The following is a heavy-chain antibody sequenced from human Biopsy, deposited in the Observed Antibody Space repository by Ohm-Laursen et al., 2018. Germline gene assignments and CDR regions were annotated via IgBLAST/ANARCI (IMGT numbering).Heavy chain of an antibody. J-gene: IGHJ4*02. D-gene: IGHD1-26*01. CDR3: ARGPHSGSHSCFDY. Sequence: ASVKVSCKVSEYTLTELPMHWVRQAPGKGLEWMGGFDPEHGETLYAQKFQGGVTISADESTSTSYMELSSLTTEDTAIYYCARGPHSGSHSCFDYWGRGTLVTVSS. CDR2: FDPEHGET. V-gene: IGHV1-24*01. CDR1: EYTLTELP.